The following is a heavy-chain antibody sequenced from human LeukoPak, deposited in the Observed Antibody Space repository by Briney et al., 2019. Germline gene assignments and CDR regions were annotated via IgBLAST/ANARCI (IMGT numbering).Heavy chain of an antibody. CDR2: IYHTGST. CDR3: ARDGDY. CDR1: HDSISRGGYY. Sequence: SQTLSLTCTVSHDSISRGGYYWSWIRQHPGKGLEWIGYIYHTGSTYYNPSLKTRVSISLDTSKNQFSLKLTSVTAADTAVYYCARDGDYWGQGTLVTVSS. J-gene: IGHJ4*02. V-gene: IGHV4-31*03.